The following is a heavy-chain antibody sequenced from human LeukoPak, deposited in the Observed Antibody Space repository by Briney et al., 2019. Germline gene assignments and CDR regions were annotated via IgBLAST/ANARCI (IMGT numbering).Heavy chain of an antibody. D-gene: IGHD2-2*01. J-gene: IGHJ6*04. CDR2: IYYSGST. CDR1: GGSISSYY. CDR3: ARHGVYCSSTSCSRSYYYGMDV. V-gene: IGHV4-59*08. Sequence: SETLSLTCTVSGGSISSYYWSWIRQPPGKGLEWIGYIYYSGSTNYNPSLKSRVTISVDTSKNQFSLKLSSVTAADTAVYYCARHGVYCSSTSCSRSYYYGMDVWGKGTTVTVSS.